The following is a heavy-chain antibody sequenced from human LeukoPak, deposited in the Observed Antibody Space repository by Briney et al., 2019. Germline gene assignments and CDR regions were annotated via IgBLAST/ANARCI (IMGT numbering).Heavy chain of an antibody. CDR1: GGSISSYY. Sequence: TSETLSLTCTVSGGSISSYYWSWIRQPPGRGLEWIGYIYYSGSTNYNPSLKSRVTISVDTSKNQFSLKLSSVTAADTAVYYCARDLGDRSSWYEVNYWGQGTLVTVSS. J-gene: IGHJ4*02. D-gene: IGHD6-13*01. CDR2: IYYSGST. V-gene: IGHV4-59*01. CDR3: ARDLGDRSSWYEVNY.